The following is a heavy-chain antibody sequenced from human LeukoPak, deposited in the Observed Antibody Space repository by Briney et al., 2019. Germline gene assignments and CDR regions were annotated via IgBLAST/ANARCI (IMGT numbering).Heavy chain of an antibody. Sequence: SETLSLTCSVSGGSINSSSSYWGWLRQPPGKGLEWIGSVFYSGKTYYNTSLQSRVTISVDTSKNRFSLKLTSVNAADTAVYYCARDARPLLSKPKNWFDPWGQGTLVTVSS. V-gene: IGHV4-39*07. CDR2: VFYSGKT. CDR3: ARDARPLLSKPKNWFDP. CDR1: GGSINSSSSY. J-gene: IGHJ5*02.